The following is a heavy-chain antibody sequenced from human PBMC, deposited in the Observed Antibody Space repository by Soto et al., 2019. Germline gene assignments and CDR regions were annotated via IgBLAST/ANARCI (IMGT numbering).Heavy chain of an antibody. J-gene: IGHJ4*02. CDR2: ISYDGSNK. Sequence: GGSLRLSCAASGFTFSSYAMHWVRQAPGKGLEWVAVISYDGSNKYYADSVKGRFTISRDNSKNTLYLQMNSLRAEDTAVYYCARPLGDNSVGIVVVTEYYFDYWGQGTLVTVSS. CDR3: ARPLGDNSVGIVVVTEYYFDY. CDR1: GFTFSSYA. V-gene: IGHV3-30-3*01. D-gene: IGHD3-22*01.